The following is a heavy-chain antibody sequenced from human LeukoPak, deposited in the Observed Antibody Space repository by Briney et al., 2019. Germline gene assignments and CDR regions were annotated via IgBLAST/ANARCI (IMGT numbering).Heavy chain of an antibody. Sequence: SETLSLTCTVSGGSISTSNYYWGWIRQPPGKGLEWIGNIFYSGSTYYSPSLKSRVTISVDTSKNQFSLKLSSVTAADTAVYYCARENLWFGELLSWFDPWGQGTLVTVSS. J-gene: IGHJ5*02. CDR3: ARENLWFGELLSWFDP. CDR1: GGSISTSNYY. D-gene: IGHD3-10*01. V-gene: IGHV4-39*07. CDR2: IFYSGST.